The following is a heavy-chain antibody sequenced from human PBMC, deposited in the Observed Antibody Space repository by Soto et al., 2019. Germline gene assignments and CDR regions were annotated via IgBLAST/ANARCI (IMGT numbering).Heavy chain of an antibody. V-gene: IGHV4-4*02. D-gene: IGHD6-13*01. CDR3: SIAAAGTGYGMDV. Sequence: QVQLQESGPGLVKPSGTLSLTCAVSGGSISSSNWWSWVRQPPGKGLEWIGEIYHSGSTNYNPSLKSRVXKSXDXYKNQFSTKLSSVTAADTAVYYCSIAAAGTGYGMDVWGQGTTVTVSS. J-gene: IGHJ6*02. CDR2: IYHSGST. CDR1: GGSISSSNW.